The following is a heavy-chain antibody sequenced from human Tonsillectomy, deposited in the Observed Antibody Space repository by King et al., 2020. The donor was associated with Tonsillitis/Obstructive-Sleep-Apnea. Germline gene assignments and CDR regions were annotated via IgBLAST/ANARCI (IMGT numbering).Heavy chain of an antibody. J-gene: IGHJ6*03. Sequence: VQLVESGGGVVRPGGSLRLSCAASGFTFDDYGMSWVRQAPGKGLEWVSGINWNGGSTGYADSVKGRFTISRDNAKNSLYLQMNSLRAEDTALYYCARAPGYCSSTSCYTYYYYMDVWGKGTTVTVSS. CDR1: GFTFDDYG. CDR2: INWNGGST. D-gene: IGHD2-2*02. CDR3: ARAPGYCSSTSCYTYYYYMDV. V-gene: IGHV3-20*04.